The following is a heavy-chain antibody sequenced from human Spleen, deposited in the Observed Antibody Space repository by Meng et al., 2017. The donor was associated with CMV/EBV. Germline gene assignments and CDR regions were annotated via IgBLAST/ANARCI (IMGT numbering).Heavy chain of an antibody. J-gene: IGHJ4*02. Sequence: QVQVVQSGAEVKKPGGSGKVSCKASGYTFTSYGISWVRQAPGQGLEWMGWIGAYNGNTNYAQKLQGRVTMTTDTSTSTAYMELRSLRSDDTAVYYCARTPYSNYATYFDYWGQGTLVTVSS. CDR1: GYTFTSYG. CDR3: ARTPYSNYATYFDY. V-gene: IGHV1-18*01. D-gene: IGHD4-11*01. CDR2: IGAYNGNT.